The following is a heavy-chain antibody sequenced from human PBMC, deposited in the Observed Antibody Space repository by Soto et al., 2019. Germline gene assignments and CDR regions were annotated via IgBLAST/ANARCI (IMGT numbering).Heavy chain of an antibody. Sequence: GGSLRLSCAASGFTFSSYGMHWVRQAPGKGLEWVAVISYDGSNKYYADYVKGRFTISRDNSKNTLYLQMNSLRAEDTAVYYCAKETVIGHYFDYWGQGTLGTVSS. CDR2: ISYDGSNK. CDR1: GFTFSSYG. V-gene: IGHV3-30*18. CDR3: AKETVIGHYFDY. J-gene: IGHJ4*02. D-gene: IGHD4-17*01.